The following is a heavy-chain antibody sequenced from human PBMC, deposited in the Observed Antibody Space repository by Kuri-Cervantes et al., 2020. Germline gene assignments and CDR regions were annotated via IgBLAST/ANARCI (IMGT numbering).Heavy chain of an antibody. J-gene: IGHJ4*02. V-gene: IGHV1-18*01. CDR2: ISAYNGDT. D-gene: IGHD2-8*01. CDR3: ARTYRYCTNGVCLPYYFDY. CDR1: GYIFTNYG. Sequence: ASVKVSCKTSGYIFTNYGISWVRQAPGQGLEWMGWISAYNGDTKYTQKLQGRVTMTIDTSTSTAYMELRSLRSDDTAVYYCARTYRYCTNGVCLPYYFDYWGQGTLVTVSS.